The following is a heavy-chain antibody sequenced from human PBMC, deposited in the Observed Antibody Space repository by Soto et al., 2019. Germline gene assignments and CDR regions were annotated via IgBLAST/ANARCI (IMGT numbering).Heavy chain of an antibody. V-gene: IGHV3-7*01. CDR3: ARDLYYGDYSYAFDI. Sequence: VGSLRLSCAASGFTFSSYWMSRVRQAPGKGLEWVANIKQDGSEKYYVDSVKGRFTISRDNAKNSLYLQMNSLRAEDTAVYYCARDLYYGDYSYAFDIWGQGTMVTVSS. J-gene: IGHJ3*02. CDR1: GFTFSSYW. CDR2: IKQDGSEK. D-gene: IGHD4-17*01.